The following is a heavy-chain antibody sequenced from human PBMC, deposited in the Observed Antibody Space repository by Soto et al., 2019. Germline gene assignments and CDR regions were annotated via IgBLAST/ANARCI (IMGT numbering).Heavy chain of an antibody. CDR1: GFTFSGSA. J-gene: IGHJ6*02. V-gene: IGHV3-73*01. CDR3: TTDSSSFDGMDV. D-gene: IGHD6-13*01. Sequence: GGSLRLSCAACGFTFSGSAMHWVRQASGKGLEWVGRIRSKANSYATAYAASVKGRFTISRDDSKNTAYLQMNSLKTEDTAVYYCTTDSSSFDGMDVWGQGTTVTVS. CDR2: IRSKANSYAT.